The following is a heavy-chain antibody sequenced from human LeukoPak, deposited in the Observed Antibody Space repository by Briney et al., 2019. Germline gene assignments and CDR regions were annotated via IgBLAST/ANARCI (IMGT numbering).Heavy chain of an antibody. J-gene: IGHJ3*02. CDR2: IYYSGST. V-gene: IGHV4-39*07. Sequence: PSETLSLTCTVSGGSISSSSYYWGWIRQPPGKGLEWIGSIYYSGSTYYNPSFKSRVTISVDTSKNQFSLKLSSVTAADTAVYYCARDLAAAGKGASAFDIWGQGTMVTVSS. CDR1: GGSISSSSYY. D-gene: IGHD6-13*01. CDR3: ARDLAAAGKGASAFDI.